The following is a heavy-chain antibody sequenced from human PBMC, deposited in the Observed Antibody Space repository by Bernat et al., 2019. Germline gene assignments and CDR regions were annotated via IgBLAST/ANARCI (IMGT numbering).Heavy chain of an antibody. Sequence: QLQLHESGPGLVKPSETLSLTCTVSGGSISSSSYYWGWIRQPPGKGLEWIGSIYYSGSTYYNPSLKSRVTISVDTSKNQFSLKLSSVTAADTAVYYCARNIETMRTPHWFDPWGQGIIVTVS. CDR3: ARNIETMRTPHWFDP. D-gene: IGHD2/OR15-2a*01. J-gene: IGHJ5*02. CDR2: IYYSGST. CDR1: GGSISSSSYY. V-gene: IGHV4-39*01.